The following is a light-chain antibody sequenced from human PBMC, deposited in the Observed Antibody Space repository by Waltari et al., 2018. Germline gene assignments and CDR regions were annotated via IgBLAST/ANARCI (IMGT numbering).Light chain of an antibody. Sequence: QSVLTQPPSASRTPGQRVTISCSGSSSTIGSNYVYWYQHLPGTAPKLLIYRNDQRPSGVPDRFSGSKSGTSASLAISELRSEDEADYYCVAWDDSLSATVFGGGTKLTVL. CDR3: VAWDDSLSATV. J-gene: IGLJ3*02. CDR2: RND. V-gene: IGLV1-47*01. CDR1: SSTIGSNY.